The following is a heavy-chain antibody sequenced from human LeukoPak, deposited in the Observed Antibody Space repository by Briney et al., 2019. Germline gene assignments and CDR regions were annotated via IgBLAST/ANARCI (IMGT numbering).Heavy chain of an antibody. CDR2: IYYSGST. Sequence: SETLSLTCTVSGGSISSGGYYWSWIRQPPGKGLEWIGYIYYSGSTNYNPSLKSRVTISVDTSKNQFSLKLSSVTAADTAVYYCARVNGPNYYCYGMDVWGQGTTVTVSS. D-gene: IGHD2-8*01. V-gene: IGHV4-61*08. CDR1: GGSISSGGYY. J-gene: IGHJ6*02. CDR3: ARVNGPNYYCYGMDV.